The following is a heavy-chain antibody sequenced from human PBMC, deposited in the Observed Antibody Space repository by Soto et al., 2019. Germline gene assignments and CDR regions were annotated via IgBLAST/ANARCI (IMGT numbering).Heavy chain of an antibody. CDR3: ANCIAPRPFYGYGIDV. CDR2: ITKIDNTK. CDR1: GFTFSDYY. J-gene: IGHJ6*01. D-gene: IGHD6-6*01. Sequence: WGSLRLSCAVSGFTFSDYYMIWIRQAPGKGLEWVSYITKIDNTKKYADSVRDRFTISRDNAKKSLYLQMNNLKTDDTAVYYCANCIAPRPFYGYGIDVWRQGPXFTVS. V-gene: IGHV3-11*01.